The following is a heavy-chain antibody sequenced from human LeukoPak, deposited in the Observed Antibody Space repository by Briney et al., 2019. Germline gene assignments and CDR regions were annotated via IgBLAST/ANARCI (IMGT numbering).Heavy chain of an antibody. D-gene: IGHD3-10*01. CDR3: AKMTGYYGSGSYDFDY. V-gene: IGHV3-23*01. CDR1: GFTFSSYA. CDR2: ISGSGGST. Sequence: GGSLRLSCAASGFTFSSYAMSWVRQAPGKGLEWVSAISGSGGSTYYADSVKGRFTIFRDNSKNTLYLQMNSLRAEDTAVYYCAKMTGYYGSGSYDFDYWGQGTLVTVSS. J-gene: IGHJ4*02.